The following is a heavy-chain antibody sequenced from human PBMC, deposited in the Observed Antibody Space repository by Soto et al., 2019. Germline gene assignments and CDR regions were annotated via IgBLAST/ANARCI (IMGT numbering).Heavy chain of an antibody. CDR1: GYPFDTYG. Sequence: ASVKVSCKASGYPFDTYGITWVRQAPGQRPEWMGWISAYNGQTDYAQNFQGRVAMATDTSKNTAYMELRNLRSDDTAVYYCARGGRIVDTGIVYDYYHAMEVWARGTTVTVSS. CDR2: ISAYNGQT. CDR3: ARGGRIVDTGIVYDYYHAMEV. V-gene: IGHV1-18*01. D-gene: IGHD5-18*01. J-gene: IGHJ6*02.